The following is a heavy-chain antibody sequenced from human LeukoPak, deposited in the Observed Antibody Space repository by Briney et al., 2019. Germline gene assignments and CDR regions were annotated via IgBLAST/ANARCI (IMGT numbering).Heavy chain of an antibody. J-gene: IGHJ4*02. CDR1: GGSFSGYY. Sequence: PSETLSLTCAVYGGSFSGYYWSWIRQPAGKGLEWTGRIYTSGSTNYNPSLKSRVTISVDTSKNQFSLKLSSVTAADTAVYYCASMTYYYDSSGYYYEGNFAYWGQGTLVTVSS. CDR3: ASMTYYYDSSGYYYEGNFAY. D-gene: IGHD3-22*01. CDR2: IYTSGST. V-gene: IGHV4-59*10.